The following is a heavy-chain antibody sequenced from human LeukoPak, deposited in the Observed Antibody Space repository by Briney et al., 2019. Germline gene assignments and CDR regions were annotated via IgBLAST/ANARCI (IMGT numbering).Heavy chain of an antibody. D-gene: IGHD6-13*01. CDR3: ARAYSSSGRGY. J-gene: IGHJ4*02. V-gene: IGHV3-74*01. CDR2: INSDGSST. CDR1: GFTFSSYW. Sequence: GGSLRLSCAASGFTFSSYWMHWVRQAPGKGLVWVSRINSDGSSTSYADSVKGRFTISRDNAKNTLYLQMNSLRAEDTAVYYCARAYSSSGRGYRGQGTLVTVSS.